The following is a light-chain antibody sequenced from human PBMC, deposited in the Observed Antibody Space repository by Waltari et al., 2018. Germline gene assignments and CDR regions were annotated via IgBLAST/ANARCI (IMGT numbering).Light chain of an antibody. Sequence: QPVVTQELSLTVSPGVTVPLICCSSTGSLTTVHIPYWLHQKPGQTRRTLNYQKSEKHSWTPSRFSGSLLGGKAALTVSGAHPEDEADYFCLLSFSGPRVFGGGTKLTVL. CDR1: TGSLTTVHI. V-gene: IGLV7-46*01. CDR3: LLSFSGPRV. CDR2: QKS. J-gene: IGLJ3*02.